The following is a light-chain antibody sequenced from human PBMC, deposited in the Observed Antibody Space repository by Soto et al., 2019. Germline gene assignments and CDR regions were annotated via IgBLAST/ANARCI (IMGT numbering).Light chain of an antibody. CDR1: SSNIGAGYD. CDR2: GTS. V-gene: IGLV1-40*01. Sequence: QSVLTQPPSVSGAPGQRVTISCTGSSSNIGAGYDVHWYQQLPGTAPKLLIYGTSNRPSGVPDRFSGSKSGTSASLAITGLQAEDEADYYCQSYYSSLSGYVFGTGTKLTVL. J-gene: IGLJ1*01. CDR3: QSYYSSLSGYV.